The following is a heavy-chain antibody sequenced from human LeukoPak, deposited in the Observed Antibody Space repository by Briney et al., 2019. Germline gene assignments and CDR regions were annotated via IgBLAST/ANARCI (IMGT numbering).Heavy chain of an antibody. V-gene: IGHV3-53*01. CDR3: ARDRYGVAAGGNWFDP. CDR1: GFTVSSNS. D-gene: IGHD5/OR15-5a*01. Sequence: PGGSLRLSCTVSGFTVSSNSMSWVRQAPGKGLEWVSFIYSDNTHYSDSVKGRFTISRDNAKNSLYLQMNSLRAEDTAVYYCARDRYGVAAGGNWFDPWGQGTLVTVAS. J-gene: IGHJ5*02. CDR2: IYSDNT.